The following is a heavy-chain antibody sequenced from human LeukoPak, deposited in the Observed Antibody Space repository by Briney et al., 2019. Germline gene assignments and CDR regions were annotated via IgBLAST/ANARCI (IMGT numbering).Heavy chain of an antibody. CDR1: GASISGSGYY. CDR2: IYYTGST. D-gene: IGHD6-19*01. V-gene: IGHV4-39*07. Sequence: SETLSLTCAVSGASISGSGYYLGWIRQPPGKGLEWIGNIYYTGSTYYNASLQSRVTISIDMSKNQFSLRLSSVTAADTAVYYCARGVSSGWYRGGAFDIWGQGTMVTVSS. J-gene: IGHJ3*02. CDR3: ARGVSSGWYRGGAFDI.